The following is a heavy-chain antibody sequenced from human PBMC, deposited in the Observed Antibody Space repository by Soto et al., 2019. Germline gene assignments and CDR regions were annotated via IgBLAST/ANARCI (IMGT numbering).Heavy chain of an antibody. V-gene: IGHV3-23*01. Sequence: PGRSLRLSCVASGFVFSDYAMSWVRQAPGKGLEWVSAISAGGSDTYYADSVKGRFTVSRVNSESTLYLQMNTLRAEDTAIYYCASVPIWCGSSSCYTEGFDSWGQGTLVTVSS. CDR2: ISAGGSDT. J-gene: IGHJ4*02. CDR3: ASVPIWCGSSSCYTEGFDS. CDR1: GFVFSDYA. D-gene: IGHD2-2*01.